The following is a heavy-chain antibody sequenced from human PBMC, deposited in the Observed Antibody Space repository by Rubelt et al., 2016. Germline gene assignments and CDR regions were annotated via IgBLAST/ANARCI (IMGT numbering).Heavy chain of an antibody. CDR3: AGLQSVDYFDY. J-gene: IGHJ4*02. CDR1: GFTFINFA. V-gene: IGHV3-23*01. CDR2: ISGGSVGT. D-gene: IGHD6-19*01. Sequence: EVQLLASGGGLAQPGGSLRLSCAASGFTFINFAMTWVRQAPGNGLEWVPTISGGSVGTNYPDSVKSGFSIYRDNPKKTLYLQMNSLRAEDTAVYYCAGLQSVDYFDYWGQGTLVTVSS.